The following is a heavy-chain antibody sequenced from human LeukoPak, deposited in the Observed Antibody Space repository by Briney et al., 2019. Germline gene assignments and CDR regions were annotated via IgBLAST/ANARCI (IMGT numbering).Heavy chain of an antibody. CDR1: GGSISSSY. Sequence: PSETLSLTCTVSGGSISSSYWSCIRQPPWKGLDWIGSIDYSGSTNYNPSLKSRVTISVDTSKNQFSLKLSSVTAADTAVYYFFFFKQKTAYEILTGLTPFDYWGQGTLVTVSS. CDR3: FFFKQKTAYEILTGLTPFDY. CDR2: IDYSGST. V-gene: IGHV4-59*08. J-gene: IGHJ4*02. D-gene: IGHD3-9*01.